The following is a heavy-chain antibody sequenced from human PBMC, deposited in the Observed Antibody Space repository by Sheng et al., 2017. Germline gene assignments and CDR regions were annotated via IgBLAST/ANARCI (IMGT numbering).Heavy chain of an antibody. CDR1: GFTFSSYE. J-gene: IGHJ6*02. V-gene: IGHV3-48*03. CDR3: ARDFGESWNGYYYYGMDV. CDR2: ISSSGSTI. D-gene: IGHD1-1*01. Sequence: EVQLVESGGGLVQPGGSLRLSCAASGFTFSSYEMNWVRQAPGKGLEWVSYISSSGSTIYYADSVKGRFTISRDNAKNSLYLQMNSLRAEDTAVYYCARDFGESWNGYYYYGMDVWGQGTTVTVSS.